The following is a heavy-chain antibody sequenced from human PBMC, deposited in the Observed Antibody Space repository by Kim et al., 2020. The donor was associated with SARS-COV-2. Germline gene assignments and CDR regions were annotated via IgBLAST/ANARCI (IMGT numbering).Heavy chain of an antibody. J-gene: IGHJ4*02. CDR2: ISYDGNNK. Sequence: GGSLRLSCAASGFTFSSYAMHWVRQAPGKGLEWVAVISYDGNNKYYADSVKGRFTISRDNSKNTLYLHLNSLRGEDTAVYYCANGYCSTSSCRFCIGGSCYYESADYWGQGTLVTVSS. CDR1: GFTFSSYA. V-gene: IGHV3-30*18. CDR3: ANGYCSTSSCRFCIGGSCYYESADY. D-gene: IGHD2-15*01.